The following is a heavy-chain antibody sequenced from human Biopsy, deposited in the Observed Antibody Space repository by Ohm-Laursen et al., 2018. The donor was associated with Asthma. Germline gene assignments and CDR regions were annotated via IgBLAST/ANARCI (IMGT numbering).Heavy chain of an antibody. CDR1: GFSLDDYA. Sequence: SLRLSCTASGFSLDDYAMYWVRQGPGKGLEWVAGISCNSGSSAYADSVKGRFTISRDNSKNTLYLQMNSLRAEDTAVYYCARDMGDFWRNNWFDPWGQGTLVTVSS. J-gene: IGHJ5*02. CDR3: ARDMGDFWRNNWFDP. V-gene: IGHV3-9*01. D-gene: IGHD3-3*01. CDR2: ISCNSGSS.